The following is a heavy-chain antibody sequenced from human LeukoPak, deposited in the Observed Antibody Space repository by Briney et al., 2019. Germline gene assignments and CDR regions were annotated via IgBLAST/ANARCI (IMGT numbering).Heavy chain of an antibody. D-gene: IGHD2-15*01. Sequence: GGSLRLSCAASGFTFSSYSMNWVRQPPGKGLEWVSYIISSSSTIYYADSVKGRFTISRDNAKNSLYLQMNSLRAEDTAVYYSARVGAVCSGGSCSDAFDIWGQGTMVTVSS. V-gene: IGHV3-48*01. J-gene: IGHJ3*02. CDR2: IISSSSTI. CDR1: GFTFSSYS. CDR3: ARVGAVCSGGSCSDAFDI.